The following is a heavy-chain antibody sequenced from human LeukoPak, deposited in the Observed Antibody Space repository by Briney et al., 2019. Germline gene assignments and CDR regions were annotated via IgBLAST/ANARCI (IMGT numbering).Heavy chain of an antibody. CDR2: IKQDGSEK. Sequence: GGSLRLSCAASGFTFSSYWMSWVRQAPGEGLEWVANIKQDGSEKYYVDSVKGRFTISRDNAKNSLYLQMNSLRAEDTAVYYCARDLQYSSSLLYYYYYGMDVWGQGTTVTVSS. CDR3: ARDLQYSSSLLYYYYYGMDV. D-gene: IGHD6-6*01. V-gene: IGHV3-7*01. J-gene: IGHJ6*02. CDR1: GFTFSSYW.